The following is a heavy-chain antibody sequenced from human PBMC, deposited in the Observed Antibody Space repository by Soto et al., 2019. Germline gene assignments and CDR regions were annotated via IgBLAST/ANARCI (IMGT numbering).Heavy chain of an antibody. D-gene: IGHD3-16*01. V-gene: IGHV3-9*01. CDR3: AKDPGDGYFDY. J-gene: IGHJ4*02. Sequence: EVQLVESGGGLVQPGRSLRLSCAASGFTFDDYAMHWVRQAPGKGLEWVSGISWNSGSIGYADSVKGRFTISRDNAKNSLYLQMNSLRAEDTALYYCAKDPGDGYFDYWGQGTLVNVSS. CDR1: GFTFDDYA. CDR2: ISWNSGSI.